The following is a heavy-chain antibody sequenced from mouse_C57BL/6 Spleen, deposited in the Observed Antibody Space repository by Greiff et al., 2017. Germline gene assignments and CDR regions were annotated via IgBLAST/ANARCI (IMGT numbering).Heavy chain of an antibody. CDR2: ISDGGSYT. D-gene: IGHD6-1*01. Sequence: EVMLVESGGGLVKPGGSLKLSCAASGFTFSSYAMSWVRQTPEKRLEWVATISDGGSYTYYPDNVKGRFTISRDNAKNNLYLQMSHLKSEDTAMYYCAASRWFAYWGQGTLVTVSA. V-gene: IGHV5-4*03. CDR3: AASRWFAY. CDR1: GFTFSSYA. J-gene: IGHJ3*01.